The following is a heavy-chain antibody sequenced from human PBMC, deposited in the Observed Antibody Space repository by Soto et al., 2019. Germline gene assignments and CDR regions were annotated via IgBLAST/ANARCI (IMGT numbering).Heavy chain of an antibody. CDR3: ARGHYGLDV. V-gene: IGHV3-11*01. Sequence: QVQLVESGGGVVEPGGSLRLYCAASGFTFTDHYMSWIRQVPGKGLEWVSYMSNSGSDIYYGDSVKGRFTISRDNAKNSLYLQMNSLRAEDTAVYYCARGHYGLDVWGQGTTVTVSS. CDR2: MSNSGSDI. CDR1: GFTFTDHY. J-gene: IGHJ6*02.